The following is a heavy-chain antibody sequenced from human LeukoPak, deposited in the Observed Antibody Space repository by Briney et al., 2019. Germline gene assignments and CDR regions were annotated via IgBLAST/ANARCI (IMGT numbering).Heavy chain of an antibody. CDR1: GFTFSSYG. D-gene: IGHD6-13*01. J-gene: IGHJ4*02. CDR2: IWYDGSNK. CDR3: ARDIAAAGTRAHY. V-gene: IGHV3-33*01. Sequence: GRSLRLSCAASGFTFSSYGMHWVRQAPGKGLEWVADIWYDGSNKYYADSVKGRFTISRDNSKNTLYLQMNSLRAEDTAVYYCARDIAAAGTRAHYWGEGALVTVSS.